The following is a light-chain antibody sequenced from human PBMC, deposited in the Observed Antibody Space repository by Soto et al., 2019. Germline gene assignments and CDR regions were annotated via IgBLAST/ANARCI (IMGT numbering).Light chain of an antibody. Sequence: DIQITQSPSTLSSSVLERFTITCRASQSISSWLAWYQQKPGKAAKLLIYDASSLESGVPSRFSGSGYGTDFTLTITTLQPEDVGIYYCQQCHATPLTFGQGTRLEIK. J-gene: IGKJ5*01. CDR1: QSISSW. CDR2: DAS. CDR3: QQCHATPLT. V-gene: IGKV1-5*01.